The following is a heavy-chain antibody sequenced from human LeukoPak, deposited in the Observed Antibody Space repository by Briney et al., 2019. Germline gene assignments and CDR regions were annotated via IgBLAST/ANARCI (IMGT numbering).Heavy chain of an antibody. J-gene: IGHJ5*02. V-gene: IGHV4-59*12. D-gene: IGHD6-6*01. CDR2: IYYSGST. CDR3: ARGLPVAARLAWFDP. Sequence: PSETLSLTCTVSGGSISSYYWSWIRQPPGKGLEWIGYIYYSGSTNYNPSLKSRVTISVDTSKNQFSLKLSSVTAADTAVYYCARGLPVAARLAWFDPWGQGTLVTVSS. CDR1: GGSISSYY.